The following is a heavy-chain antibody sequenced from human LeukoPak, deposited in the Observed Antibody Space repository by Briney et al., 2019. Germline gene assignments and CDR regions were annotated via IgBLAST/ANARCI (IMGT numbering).Heavy chain of an antibody. V-gene: IGHV1-2*02. CDR2: INPNSGGT. Sequence: ASVKVSCKVSGYTLTELSMHWVRQAPGQGLEWMGWINPNSGGTNYAQKFQGRVTMTRDTSISTAYMELSRLRSDDTAVYYCARDLSGSYYTDNWFDPWGQGTLVTVSS. J-gene: IGHJ5*02. CDR3: ARDLSGSYYTDNWFDP. CDR1: GYTLTELS. D-gene: IGHD1-26*01.